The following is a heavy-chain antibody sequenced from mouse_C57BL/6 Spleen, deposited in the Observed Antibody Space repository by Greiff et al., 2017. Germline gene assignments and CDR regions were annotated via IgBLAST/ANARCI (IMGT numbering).Heavy chain of an antibody. CDR2: IRSKSNNYAT. CDR3: VRHDWDEGYFDY. Sequence: EVMLVESGGGLVQPKGSLKLSCAASGFSFNTYAMNWVRQAPGKGLEWVARIRSKSNNYATYYADSVKDRFTISRDDPESMLYLQMNNLKTEDTAMYYCVRHDWDEGYFDYWGQGTTLTVSS. D-gene: IGHD4-1*01. CDR1: GFSFNTYA. J-gene: IGHJ2*01. V-gene: IGHV10-1*01.